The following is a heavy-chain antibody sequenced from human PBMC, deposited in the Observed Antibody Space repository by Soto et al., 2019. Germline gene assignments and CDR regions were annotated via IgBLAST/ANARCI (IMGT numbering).Heavy chain of an antibody. Sequence: KTAETLSLTCTVSGGSVSSGNYYFSCIRQPPWSGLEWIGYIYYSGSTNYNPSLKSRVTILVDTSKNQFSLKLISVTAADTAVYYCARGRGYYYDNTGPFYFEHWGQGTLVTVSS. CDR1: GGSVSSGNYY. D-gene: IGHD3-22*01. J-gene: IGHJ4*02. V-gene: IGHV4-61*01. CDR3: ARGRGYYYDNTGPFYFEH. CDR2: IYYSGST.